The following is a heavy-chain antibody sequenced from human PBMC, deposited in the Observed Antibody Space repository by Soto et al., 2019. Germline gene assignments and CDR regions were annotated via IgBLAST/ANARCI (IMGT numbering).Heavy chain of an antibody. CDR1: GGSIGSYY. J-gene: IGHJ5*02. Sequence: SETLSLTCTVSGGSIGSYYWSWIRQPPGKGLEWIGYIYYSGSTNYNPSLKSRVTISVDTSKNQFSLKLSSVTAADTAVYYCARHRYSGYDNWFDPWGQGTLVTVSS. CDR2: IYYSGST. CDR3: ARHRYSGYDNWFDP. V-gene: IGHV4-59*08. D-gene: IGHD5-12*01.